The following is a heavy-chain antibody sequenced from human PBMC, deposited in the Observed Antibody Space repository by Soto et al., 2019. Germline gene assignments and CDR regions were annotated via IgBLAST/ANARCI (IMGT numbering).Heavy chain of an antibody. CDR1: GYTFTSYG. D-gene: IGHD3-22*01. V-gene: IGHV1-18*01. Sequence: QVQLVQSGAEVKKPGASLKVSCKASGYTFTSYGISWVRQAPGQGLEWMGWISAYNGNTNYAQKLQCRVTMTTDTSTSTAYMGLRRLRSDDTAVYYCASAQYYYDSSGPRDYWGQGTMVTVSS. CDR3: ASAQYYYDSSGPRDY. CDR2: ISAYNGNT. J-gene: IGHJ4*02.